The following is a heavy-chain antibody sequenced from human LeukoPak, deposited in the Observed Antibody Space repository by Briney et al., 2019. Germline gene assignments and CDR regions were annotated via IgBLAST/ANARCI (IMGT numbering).Heavy chain of an antibody. V-gene: IGHV3-23*01. J-gene: IGHJ4*02. D-gene: IGHD3-16*01. CDR2: ISGGGGST. Sequence: GGSLRLSCAASGFTFSSYAMSWARHAPGKGLELVSSISGGGGSTYYADAVKGRFPISRDNSKNTLYLEMNSLRAEDTVVYYCAHSPLGVDFDYWGQGTLVTVSS. CDR1: GFTFSSYA. CDR3: AHSPLGVDFDY.